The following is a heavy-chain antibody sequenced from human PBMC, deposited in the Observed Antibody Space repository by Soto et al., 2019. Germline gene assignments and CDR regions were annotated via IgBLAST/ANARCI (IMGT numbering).Heavy chain of an antibody. Sequence: QVQLVESGGGVVQPGRSLRLSCAASGFTFSSYGMHWVRQAQGKGLEWEAVISYDGSNKYYADSVKGRFTISRDNSKNTLYLKMNSLRAEDTAVYYCAKPLRTTVVTNGVFDYWGQGTLVTVSS. CDR3: AKPLRTTVVTNGVFDY. D-gene: IGHD4-17*01. CDR2: ISYDGSNK. CDR1: GFTFSSYG. J-gene: IGHJ4*02. V-gene: IGHV3-30*18.